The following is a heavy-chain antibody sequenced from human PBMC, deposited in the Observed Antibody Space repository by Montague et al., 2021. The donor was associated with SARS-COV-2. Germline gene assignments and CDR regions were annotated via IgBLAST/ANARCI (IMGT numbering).Heavy chain of an antibody. V-gene: IGHV4-34*01. CDR3: ARGGTERSTTFGVVFFPLLDS. CDR1: GGSLSGHS. J-gene: IGHJ4*02. Sequence: SETLSLTCAVCGGSLSGHSWSWVRQAPEKGLEWIGDIGHTGSFKYNPSLKSRVTMSIDAAKNQFSLRMTSVTAADTSIYYCARGGTERSTTFGVVFFPLLDSWGQGTLVTVSS. D-gene: IGHD3-3*01. CDR2: IGHTGSF.